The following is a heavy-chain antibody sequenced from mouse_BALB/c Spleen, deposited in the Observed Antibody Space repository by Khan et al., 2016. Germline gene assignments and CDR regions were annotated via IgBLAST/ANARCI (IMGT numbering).Heavy chain of an antibody. D-gene: IGHD2-1*01. Sequence: QVQLQQSGAELARPGASVKLSCKASGYTFTSYWMQWVKQRPGQGLEWIGAIYPGDGDTRYTQKFKGKAPLTADKSSSTAYMQLSSLASEDSAVYYCARGDKGNYDYAMDYWGQGTSVTVSS. J-gene: IGHJ4*01. CDR1: GYTFTSYW. CDR2: IYPGDGDT. V-gene: IGHV1-87*01. CDR3: ARGDKGNYDYAMDY.